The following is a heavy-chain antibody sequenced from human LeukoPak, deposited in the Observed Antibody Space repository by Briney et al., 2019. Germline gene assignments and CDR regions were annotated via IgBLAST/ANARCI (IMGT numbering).Heavy chain of an antibody. V-gene: IGHV7-4-1*02. CDR2: INTNTGKP. CDR3: AREEYYDTSASTNFDY. CDR1: GYIFTNYA. Sequence: GASVTVSCTASGYIFTNYAINWVRQAPGQGLEWMGWINTNTGKPTYAQGFTGRFVFSLDTSVSTAYLQISGLKAQDTAFYYCAREEYYDTSASTNFDYWGQGTLVTVSS. D-gene: IGHD3-22*01. J-gene: IGHJ4*02.